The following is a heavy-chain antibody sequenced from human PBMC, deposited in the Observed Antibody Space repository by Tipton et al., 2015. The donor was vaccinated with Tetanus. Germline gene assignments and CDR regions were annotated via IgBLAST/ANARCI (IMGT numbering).Heavy chain of an antibody. V-gene: IGHV3-33*01. CDR2: IWYNGSNK. CDR1: GFTFSSYG. J-gene: IGHJ6*02. D-gene: IGHD2-8*01. Sequence: SLRLSCAASGFTFSSYGMHWVRQAPGKGLEWVAVIWYNGSNKYYADSVKGRFTISRDNSKNTLYLQMNSLRAEDTAVYYCARELVLMVYALAKDDYYYYGMDVWGQGTTVTVSS. CDR3: ARELVLMVYALAKDDYYYYGMDV.